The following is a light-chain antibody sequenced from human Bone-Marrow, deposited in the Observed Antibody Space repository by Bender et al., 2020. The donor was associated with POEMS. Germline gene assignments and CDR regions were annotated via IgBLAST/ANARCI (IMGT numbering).Light chain of an antibody. V-gene: IGLV3-25*02. CDR3: YSSAGLTYSPTGVNVV. CDR2: DDR. CDR1: ALPKQY. Sequence: SHELTQPPSVSVSPGQTARITCSGDALPKQYAYWYQQKPGQAPILLVHDDRDRASGIPERFSGSRSGNTASLTVSGLQSEDEADYYCYSSAGLTYSPTGVNVVFGGGTKLTVL. J-gene: IGLJ3*02.